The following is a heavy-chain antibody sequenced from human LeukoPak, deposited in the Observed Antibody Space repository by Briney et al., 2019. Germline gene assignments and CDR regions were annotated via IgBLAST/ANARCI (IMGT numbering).Heavy chain of an antibody. Sequence: PGESLEISCQGAGSIFISYWIGGVRPLPGKGLEGMGIIYPGDSDTRYSPSFQGQVTISADKSISTAYLQWRSLKASDTAMYYCARHGGSGSYSDYWGQGTLVTVSS. CDR2: IYPGDSDT. D-gene: IGHD1-26*01. CDR3: ARHGGSGSYSDY. CDR1: GSIFISYW. V-gene: IGHV5-51*01. J-gene: IGHJ4*02.